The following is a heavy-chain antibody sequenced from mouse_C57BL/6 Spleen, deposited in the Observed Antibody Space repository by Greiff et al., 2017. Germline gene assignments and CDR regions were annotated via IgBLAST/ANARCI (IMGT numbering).Heavy chain of an antibody. V-gene: IGHV5-6*01. CDR2: ISSGGSYT. CDR3: ARHTPYYYGSSYKYFDV. J-gene: IGHJ1*03. CDR1: GFTFSSYG. D-gene: IGHD1-1*01. Sequence: EVQVVESGGDLVKPGGSLKLSCAASGFTFSSYGMSWVRQTPDKRLEWVATISSGGSYTYYPDSVKGRFTISRDNAKNTLYLQMSSLKSEDTAMYYCARHTPYYYGSSYKYFDVWGTGTTVTVSS.